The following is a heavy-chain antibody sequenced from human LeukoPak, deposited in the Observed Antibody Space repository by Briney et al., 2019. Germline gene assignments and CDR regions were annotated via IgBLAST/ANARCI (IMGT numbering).Heavy chain of an antibody. V-gene: IGHV1-46*01. J-gene: IGHJ3*02. CDR2: INPSGGST. CDR1: GYTFINYY. Sequence: ASVKASCKASGYTFINYYMHWVRQAPGQGLEWMGIINPSGGSTSYAQKFQGRVTMTRDTSTSTVYMDLSSLRSEDTAVYYCARRVLDAFDIWGQGTMVTVSS. CDR3: ARRVLDAFDI.